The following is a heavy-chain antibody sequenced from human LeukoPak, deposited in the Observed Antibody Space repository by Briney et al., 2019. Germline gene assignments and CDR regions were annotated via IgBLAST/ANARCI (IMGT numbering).Heavy chain of an antibody. Sequence: GGSLRLSCAASGFTFDDYAMHWVRQAPGKGLEWVSGISGNSGSIGYADSVTGRLTISRDNAKNSLYLQMNSLRAEDMALYYCAKGYSSSWYGWFDPWGQGTLVTVSS. J-gene: IGHJ5*02. CDR2: ISGNSGSI. CDR3: AKGYSSSWYGWFDP. D-gene: IGHD6-13*01. V-gene: IGHV3-9*03. CDR1: GFTFDDYA.